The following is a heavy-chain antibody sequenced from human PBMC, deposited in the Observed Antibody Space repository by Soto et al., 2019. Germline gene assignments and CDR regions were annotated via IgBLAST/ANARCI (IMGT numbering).Heavy chain of an antibody. J-gene: IGHJ5*02. CDR3: ARESGDYYGLDWFDP. CDR2: ISVYNGNT. D-gene: IGHD3-10*01. CDR1: GYTFNSYG. Sequence: ASVKVSCKASGYTFNSYGISWVRQAPGQGLEWMGWISVYNGNTNYAQKVQGRVTMTTDTSTSTAYMELRSLRSDDTAVYYCARESGDYYGLDWFDPWGQGTLVTVSS. V-gene: IGHV1-18*01.